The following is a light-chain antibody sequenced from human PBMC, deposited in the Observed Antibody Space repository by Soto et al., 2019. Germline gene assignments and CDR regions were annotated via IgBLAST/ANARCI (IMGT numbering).Light chain of an antibody. CDR2: YDS. J-gene: IGKJ2*01. V-gene: IGKV1-5*01. Sequence: DIEMSQSPSILSASVGDRGNITCRASQGVRSWLAWYQQQPGQAPKLLMYYDSTLEGGVPSRFSGSGSGTEYTLTISSLQPEDFATYYCKQYNPHSPYSFGQGTKLEI. CDR3: KQYNPHSPYS. CDR1: QGVRSW.